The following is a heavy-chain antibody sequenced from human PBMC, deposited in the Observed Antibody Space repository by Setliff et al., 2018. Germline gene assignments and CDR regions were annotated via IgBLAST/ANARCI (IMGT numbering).Heavy chain of an antibody. CDR3: AGASRFGTIVYKGYYYMDV. J-gene: IGHJ6*03. D-gene: IGHD3-10*01. Sequence: ASVKVSCKTSGYTFTTYAISWMRQAPGQGLEWMGWINTNTGNPSYAQDFTGRFVFSLDTSVSTAYLQISSLKAEDTAVYYCAGASRFGTIVYKGYYYMDVWGKGTTVTVS. CDR2: INTNTGNP. V-gene: IGHV7-4-1*02. CDR1: GYTFTTYA.